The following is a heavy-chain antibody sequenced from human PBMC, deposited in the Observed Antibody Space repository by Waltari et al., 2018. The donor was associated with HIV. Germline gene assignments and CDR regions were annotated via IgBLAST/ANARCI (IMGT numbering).Heavy chain of an antibody. CDR1: GFTLSTYT. D-gene: IGHD1-26*01. V-gene: IGHV3-21*02. J-gene: IGHJ4*02. Sequence: MQLVESGGGLVKPGGSRRLSCATSGFTLSTYTMTWVRQTPGKGLELISSLTSTSRSIFYSDSTKGRFIISRDNAQNSLSLQMTSLTAEDTAVYFCVADLGGSHDSWGQGTLVTVSS. CDR3: VADLGGSHDS. CDR2: LTSTSRSI.